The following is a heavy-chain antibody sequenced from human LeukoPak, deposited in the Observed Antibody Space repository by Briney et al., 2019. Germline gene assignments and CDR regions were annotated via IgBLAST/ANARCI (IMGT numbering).Heavy chain of an antibody. CDR1: GFTFSSYE. J-gene: IGHJ4*02. CDR3: ASSTVEMATILDHD. Sequence: GGSLRLSCAASGFTFSSYEMNWVRQAPGKGLEWVSYISSSGSTIYYADSVKGRFTIFRDNAKNSLYLQMNSLRAEDTAVYYCASSTVEMATILDHDWGQGTLVTVS. D-gene: IGHD5-24*01. V-gene: IGHV3-48*03. CDR2: ISSSGSTI.